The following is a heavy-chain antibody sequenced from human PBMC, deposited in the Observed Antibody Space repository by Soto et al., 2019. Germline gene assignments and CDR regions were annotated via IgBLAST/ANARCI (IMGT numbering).Heavy chain of an antibody. J-gene: IGHJ4*02. CDR2: IYYSGST. CDR3: ARERGDYDFWSGYQDY. D-gene: IGHD3-3*01. V-gene: IGHV4-30-4*01. CDR1: GGSISSGDYY. Sequence: QVQLQESGPGLVKPSQTLSLTCTVSGGSISSGDYYWSWIRQPPGKGLEWIGYIYYSGSTYYNPSLKSRVTISVDTAKNQFSLKLSSVTAAGTAVYYCARERGDYDFWSGYQDYWGQGTLVTVSS.